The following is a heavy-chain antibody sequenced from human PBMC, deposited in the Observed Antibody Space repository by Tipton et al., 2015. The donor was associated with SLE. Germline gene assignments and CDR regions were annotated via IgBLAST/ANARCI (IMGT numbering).Heavy chain of an antibody. J-gene: IGHJ4*02. CDR1: GYTFTSYY. Sequence: QSGPEVKKPGASVKVSCKASGYTFTSYYMHWVRQAPGQGLEWMGIINPSYGSTNYAQKFEGRVTMTRDTSTSTVYMELYSLSSEDTAVYYCARDDDMAPAGIDYWGQGTLVTVSS. CDR2: INPSYGST. D-gene: IGHD6-13*01. V-gene: IGHV1-46*01. CDR3: ARDDDMAPAGIDY.